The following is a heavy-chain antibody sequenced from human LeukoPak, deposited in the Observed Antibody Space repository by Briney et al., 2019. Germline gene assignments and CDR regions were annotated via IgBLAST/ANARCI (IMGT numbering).Heavy chain of an antibody. CDR2: IYHSGST. D-gene: IGHD3-10*01. V-gene: IGHV4-4*02. CDR3: ASEIVDGSGSYRLDY. Sequence: SETLSLTCAVSGGSISSSNWWSWVRQPPGKGLEWIGEIYHSGSTNYNPSLKSRVTISVDKSKNQFSLKLSSVTAADTAVYYCASEIVDGSGSYRLDYWGQGTLVTVSS. J-gene: IGHJ4*02. CDR1: GGSISSSNW.